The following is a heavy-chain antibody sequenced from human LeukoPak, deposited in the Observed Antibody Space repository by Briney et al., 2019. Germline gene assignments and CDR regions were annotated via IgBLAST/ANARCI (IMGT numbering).Heavy chain of an antibody. Sequence: SQTLSLTCTVSGGSISSGGYYWSWIRQHPGKGLEWIGYIYYSGSTYYSPSLKSRVTISVDTSKHQFSLKLSSVTAADTAVYYCARDYYDSSYYGMDVWGQGTTVTVSS. CDR2: IYYSGST. CDR1: GGSISSGGYY. V-gene: IGHV4-31*03. CDR3: ARDYYDSSYYGMDV. J-gene: IGHJ6*02. D-gene: IGHD3-22*01.